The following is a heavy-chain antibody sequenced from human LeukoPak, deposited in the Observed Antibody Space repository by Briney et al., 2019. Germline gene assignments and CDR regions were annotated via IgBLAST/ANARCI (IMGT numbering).Heavy chain of an antibody. CDR2: IRYDGSNK. CDR3: AETNYYDSSGYAV. D-gene: IGHD3-22*01. V-gene: IGHV3-30*02. CDR1: GFSFSSYA. J-gene: IGHJ6*04. Sequence: GGSLRLSCAASGFSFSSYAMSWVRQAPGKGLEWVAFIRYDGSNKYYADSVKGRFTISRDNSKNTLYLQMNSLRAEDTAVYYCAETNYYDSSGYAVWGKGTTVTVSS.